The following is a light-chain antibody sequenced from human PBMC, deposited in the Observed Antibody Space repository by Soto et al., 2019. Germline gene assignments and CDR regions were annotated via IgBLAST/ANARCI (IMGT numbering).Light chain of an antibody. CDR2: DVS. CDR3: SSYTSSSTLYVV. CDR1: SSDVGGYNY. V-gene: IGLV2-14*01. J-gene: IGLJ2*01. Sequence: QSALTQPASVSGSPGQSITISCTGTSSDVGGYNYVSWYQQHPGKAPKLMIYDVSNRPSGVSNRFSGSQSGNTASLTISGLQAEDEADYYCSSYTSSSTLYVVFGGGTQLTVL.